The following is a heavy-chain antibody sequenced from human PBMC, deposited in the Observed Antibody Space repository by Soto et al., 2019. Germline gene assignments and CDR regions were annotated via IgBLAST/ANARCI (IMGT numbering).Heavy chain of an antibody. CDR3: SRRAIPTARGYFDY. V-gene: IGHV4-4*02. J-gene: IGHJ4*02. CDR2: IYHRGST. D-gene: IGHD6-6*01. Sequence: QVQLQESGPGLVKPSGTLSLTCAVSGGSISSSNWWSWVRQSPGKGLEWIGEIYHRGSTNYNPSRLSRVPMSVDKYKNSFCLNLDSVNAGDLVVYLCSRRAIPTARGYFDYGGQGRQGSVSS. CDR1: GGSISSSNW.